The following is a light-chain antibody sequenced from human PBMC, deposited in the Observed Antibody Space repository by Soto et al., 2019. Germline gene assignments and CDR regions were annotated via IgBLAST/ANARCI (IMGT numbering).Light chain of an antibody. CDR2: GVS. J-gene: IGKJ2*01. CDR3: QQYNNWPPYT. Sequence: EIVMTQSPATLSVSPGERATLSCRASQSVSSNLAWYQQKPGQAPRLLIYGVSTRATGIPARFSGSGSGTEFTLTIRSLQSADFAVYYCQQYNNWPPYTFGQGTKLEIK. CDR1: QSVSSN. V-gene: IGKV3-15*01.